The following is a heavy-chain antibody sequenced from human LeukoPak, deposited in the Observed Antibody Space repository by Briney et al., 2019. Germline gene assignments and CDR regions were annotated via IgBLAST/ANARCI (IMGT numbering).Heavy chain of an antibody. V-gene: IGHV4-30-2*01. Sequence: SQTLSLTCTVSGGSISSGGYYWSWIRQPPGKGLAWIGYIYHSGSTYYNPSLKSRVTISVDRSKNQFSLKLSSVTAADTAVYYCARDMTGTTDYWGQGTLVTVSS. CDR2: IYHSGST. J-gene: IGHJ4*02. CDR1: GGSISSGGYY. CDR3: ARDMTGTTDY. D-gene: IGHD1-7*01.